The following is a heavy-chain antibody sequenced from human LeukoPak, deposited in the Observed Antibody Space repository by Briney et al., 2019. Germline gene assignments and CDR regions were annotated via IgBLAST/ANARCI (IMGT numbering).Heavy chain of an antibody. D-gene: IGHD6-19*01. CDR3: ARLGKAVAADY. J-gene: IGHJ4*02. CDR1: GGSISSYY. Sequence: SETLSLTSTVSGGSISSYYWSWIRQPPGKGLEWIGYIYYSGSTNYNPSLKSRVTISVDTSKNQFSLKLSSVTAADTAVYYCARLGKAVAADYWGQGTLVTVSS. V-gene: IGHV4-59*08. CDR2: IYYSGST.